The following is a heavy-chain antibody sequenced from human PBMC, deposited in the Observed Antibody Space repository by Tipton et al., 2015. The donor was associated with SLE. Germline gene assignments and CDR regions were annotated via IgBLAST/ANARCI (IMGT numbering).Heavy chain of an antibody. V-gene: IGHV1-2*02. CDR2: INPNTGGT. CDR3: ARGGEQLPAYFQH. D-gene: IGHD1-26*01. CDR1: GYTFAGFY. Sequence: QLVQSGAEMKKPGASVKVSCKASGYTFAGFYMRWVRQAPGQGLEWMGWINPNTGGTNYAQKFQGRVTMTRDTSISTAYMELSRLRSDDTAVYCCARGGEQLPAYFQHWGQGTLVTVSS. J-gene: IGHJ1*01.